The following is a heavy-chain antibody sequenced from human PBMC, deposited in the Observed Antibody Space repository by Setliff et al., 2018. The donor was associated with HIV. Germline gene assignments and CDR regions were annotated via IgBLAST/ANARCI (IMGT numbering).Heavy chain of an antibody. CDR1: GGSFSGYY. Sequence: SETLSLTCAVYGGSFSGYYRSWIRQPPGKGLEWIGEINHRGSTNYNPSLKSRVTISVDTSKNQFSVRLSSVTAADTAVYYCARGYEGSSPGGAFDIWGLGTMVTVSS. J-gene: IGHJ3*02. V-gene: IGHV4-34*01. CDR3: ARGYEGSSPGGAFDI. D-gene: IGHD6-6*01. CDR2: INHRGST.